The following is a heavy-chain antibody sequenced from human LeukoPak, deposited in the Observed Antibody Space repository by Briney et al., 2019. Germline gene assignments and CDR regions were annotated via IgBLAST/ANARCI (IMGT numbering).Heavy chain of an antibody. CDR1: GNSFTDYY. Sequence: GATVKVSCKTSGNSFTDYYTHWVRQAPGQGLEWMGWINPNSGGTSSAQKFQGRVTMTRDTSITTVYMEVSWLTSDGTAIYYCARADRLHGGPYLIGPWGQGTLVTVSS. CDR2: INPNSGGT. V-gene: IGHV1-2*02. J-gene: IGHJ5*02. D-gene: IGHD2-21*01. CDR3: ARADRLHGGPYLIGP.